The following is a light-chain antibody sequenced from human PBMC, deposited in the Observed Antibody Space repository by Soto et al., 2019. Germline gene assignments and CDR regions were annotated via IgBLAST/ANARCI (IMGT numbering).Light chain of an antibody. J-gene: IGKJ4*01. CDR2: GTS. CDR3: QQYDSSPLT. Sequence: EIVLTQSPGTLSLSPGERATLSCRASQYVSTTFFAWYQQKPGQAPRLLIYGTSNRATGIPDRFSGSGSGTDFTLTISSPQPEDFAVYYCQQYDSSPLTFGGGTRMEIK. V-gene: IGKV3-20*01. CDR1: QYVSTTF.